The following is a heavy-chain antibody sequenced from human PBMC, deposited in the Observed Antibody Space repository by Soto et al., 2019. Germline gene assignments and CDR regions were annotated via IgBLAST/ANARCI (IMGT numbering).Heavy chain of an antibody. D-gene: IGHD3-10*01. CDR1: GFTFSSYA. Sequence: EVQLLESGGGLVQPGGSLRLSCAASGFTFSSYAMSWVRQAPGKGLEWVSAISGSGGSTYYADSVKGRFTISRDNSKNTLYLQMNSLRAEDTAVYYCVLVLYGSGSPLHWGQGTLVTVSS. CDR2: ISGSGGST. V-gene: IGHV3-23*01. J-gene: IGHJ4*02. CDR3: VLVLYGSGSPLH.